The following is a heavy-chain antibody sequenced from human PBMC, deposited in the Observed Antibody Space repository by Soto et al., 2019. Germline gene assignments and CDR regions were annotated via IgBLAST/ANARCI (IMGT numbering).Heavy chain of an antibody. V-gene: IGHV4-61*08. J-gene: IGHJ5*02. CDR1: GGSISSGGYY. Sequence: PSETLSLTCTVSGGSISSGGYYWSWIRQHPGKGLEWIGYIYYSGSTNYNPSLKSRVTISVDTSKNQFSLKLSSVTAADTAVYYCARAPGQATILQNQNWFDPWGQGTLVTVSS. D-gene: IGHD5-12*01. CDR3: ARAPGQATILQNQNWFDP. CDR2: IYYSGST.